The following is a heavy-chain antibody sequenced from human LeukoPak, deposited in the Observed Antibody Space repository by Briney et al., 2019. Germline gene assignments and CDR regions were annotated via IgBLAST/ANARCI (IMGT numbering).Heavy chain of an antibody. CDR2: INHSGST. CDR3: ARGRAFQH. Sequence: SQTLSLTCTVSGGSISSGSYYWSWIRQPPGKGLEWIGEINHSGSTNYNPSLKSRVTISVDTSKNQFSLKLSSVTAADTAVYYCARGRAFQHWGQGTLVTVSS. J-gene: IGHJ1*01. CDR1: GGSISSGSYY. V-gene: IGHV4-39*07.